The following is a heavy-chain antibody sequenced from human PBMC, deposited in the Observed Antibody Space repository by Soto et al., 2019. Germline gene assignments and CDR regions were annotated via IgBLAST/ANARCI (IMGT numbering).Heavy chain of an antibody. CDR1: GYTFTSYY. V-gene: IGHV1-46*01. D-gene: IGHD3-3*01. CDR3: ARDFSSAGGYYYFWSGYYGPVDY. Sequence: ASVQVSCKASGYTFTSYYMHWVRQAPGQGLEWMGIINPSGGSTSYAQKFQGRVTMTRDTSTSTVYMELSSLRSEDTAVYYCARDFSSAGGYYYFWSGYYGPVDYWGQGTLVTVSS. CDR2: INPSGGST. J-gene: IGHJ4*02.